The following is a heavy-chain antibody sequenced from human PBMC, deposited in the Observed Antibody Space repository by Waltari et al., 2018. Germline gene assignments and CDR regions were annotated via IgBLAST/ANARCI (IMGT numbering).Heavy chain of an antibody. Sequence: QVQLVQSGAEVKKPGASVKVSCKASGYTFTGYYMHWVRQAPGQGLEWMGRINPNSGGTNYAQKFQGRVTMTRDTSISTAYMELSRLRSDDTAVYYCARGIAAAGLYYYYGMDVWGQGTTVTVSS. J-gene: IGHJ6*02. CDR2: INPNSGGT. V-gene: IGHV1-2*06. CDR3: ARGIAAAGLYYYYGMDV. CDR1: GYTFTGYY. D-gene: IGHD6-13*01.